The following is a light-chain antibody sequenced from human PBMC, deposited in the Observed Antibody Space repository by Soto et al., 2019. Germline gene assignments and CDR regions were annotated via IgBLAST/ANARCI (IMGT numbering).Light chain of an antibody. V-gene: IGKV3-20*01. CDR3: QQYGNSPRT. Sequence: EIVFTQSPCTLSLSPGERATLSCRASQSVSSSYLAWYQQKPGQAPRLLIYGASRRATGIPDRFTGSGSGTDFTLTISRLEPEDFAVYYCQQYGNSPRTFGPGTKVDIK. CDR1: QSVSSSY. J-gene: IGKJ3*01. CDR2: GAS.